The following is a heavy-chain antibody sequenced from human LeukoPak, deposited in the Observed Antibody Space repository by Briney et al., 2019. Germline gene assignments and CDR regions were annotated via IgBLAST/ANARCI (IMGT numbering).Heavy chain of an antibody. Sequence: GGSLRLSCAASGFTFSSYAMHWVRQAPGKGLEWVAVISYDGSNKYYADSVKGRFTISRDNSKNTLYLQMDSLRAEDMAVYYCARGGGDYGDYGIGYWGQGTLVTVSS. J-gene: IGHJ4*02. CDR1: GFTFSSYA. CDR2: ISYDGSNK. D-gene: IGHD4-17*01. V-gene: IGHV3-30-3*01. CDR3: ARGGGDYGDYGIGY.